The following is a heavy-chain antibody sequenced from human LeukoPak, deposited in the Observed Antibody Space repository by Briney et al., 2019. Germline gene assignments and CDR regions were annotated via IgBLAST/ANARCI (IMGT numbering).Heavy chain of an antibody. CDR2: IYYSGST. CDR3: ARDYGGNSDYFDY. D-gene: IGHD4-23*01. J-gene: IGHJ4*02. CDR1: GGSIRSYY. V-gene: IGHV4-59*01. Sequence: PSETLSLTCTVSGGSIRSYYWSWIRQPPGKGLEWIGYIYYSGSTNYNPSLKSQVTISVDTSKNQFSLKLSSVTAADTAVYYCARDYGGNSDYFDYWGQGTLVTVSS.